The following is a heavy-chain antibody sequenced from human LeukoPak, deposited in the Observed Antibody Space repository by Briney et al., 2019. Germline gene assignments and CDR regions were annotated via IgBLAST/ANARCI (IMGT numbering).Heavy chain of an antibody. CDR1: GFAFSSYS. CDR3: AKDPLLVVVAARSDY. V-gene: IGHV3-48*04. CDR2: ISSSSSTI. D-gene: IGHD2-15*01. Sequence: GGSLRLSCAASGFAFSSYSMNWVRQVPGKGLEWVSYISSSSSTIYYADSVKGRFTISRDNAKNSLYLQMNSLRAEDTAVYYCAKDPLLVVVAARSDYWGQGTLVTVSS. J-gene: IGHJ4*02.